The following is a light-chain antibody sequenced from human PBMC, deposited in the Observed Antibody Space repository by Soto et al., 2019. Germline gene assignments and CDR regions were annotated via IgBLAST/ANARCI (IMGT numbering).Light chain of an antibody. Sequence: QSVLTQPASVSGSPGQSITISCTGTSSDVGSYNLVSWYQQHPGKAPKLMIYEGSKRPSGVSNRCSGSKSGNTASLTISGLQAEDDADYYCCSFAGLNTLLFGGGTKVTV. V-gene: IGLV2-23*01. J-gene: IGLJ2*01. CDR3: CSFAGLNTLL. CDR1: SSDVGSYNL. CDR2: EGS.